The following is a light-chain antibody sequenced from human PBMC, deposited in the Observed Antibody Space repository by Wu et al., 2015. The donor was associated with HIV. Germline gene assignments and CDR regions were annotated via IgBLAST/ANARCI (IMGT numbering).Light chain of an antibody. CDR1: QSVSSNY. CDR2: GAS. CDR3: QQYGRSPLMYS. J-gene: IGKJ2*03. Sequence: EIVLTQSPGTLSLSPGERATLSCRTSQSVSSNYLAWYQQKSGQAPRLLIYGASIRATGIPDRFSGSGSGTDFTLTISRLEPEDFAVYYCQQYGRSPLMYSFGQGTKLEI. V-gene: IGKV3-20*01.